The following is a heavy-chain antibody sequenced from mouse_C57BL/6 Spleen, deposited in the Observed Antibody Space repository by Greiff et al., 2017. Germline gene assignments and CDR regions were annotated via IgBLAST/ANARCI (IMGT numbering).Heavy chain of an antibody. CDR3: ARWEGGYWYFDV. D-gene: IGHD3-3*01. CDR2: IYPGSGNT. J-gene: IGHJ1*03. Sequence: QVQLQQSGAELVRPGASVKLSCKASGYTFTDYYINWVKQRPGQGLEWIARIYPGSGNTYYNEKFKGKATLTAEKSSSTAYMQLSSLTSEDSAVYFCARWEGGYWYFDVWGTGTTVTVSS. CDR1: GYTFTDYY. V-gene: IGHV1-76*01.